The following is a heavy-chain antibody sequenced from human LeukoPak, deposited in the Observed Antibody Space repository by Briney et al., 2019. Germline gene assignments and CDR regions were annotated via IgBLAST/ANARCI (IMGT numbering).Heavy chain of an antibody. CDR3: ARASLENCGGDCYPLDY. CDR2: INHSGST. Sequence: KPSETLSLTCAVYGGSFSGYYWSWIRQPPGKGLEWIGEINHSGSTNYNPSLKSRVTISVDTSKNQFSLKLSSVTAADTAVYYCARASLENCGGDCYPLDYWGQGTLVTVSS. V-gene: IGHV4-34*01. D-gene: IGHD2-21*02. J-gene: IGHJ4*02. CDR1: GGSFSGYY.